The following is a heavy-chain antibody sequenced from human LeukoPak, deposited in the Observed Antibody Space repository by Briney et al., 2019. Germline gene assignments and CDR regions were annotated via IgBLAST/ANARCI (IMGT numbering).Heavy chain of an antibody. CDR1: GGSISSSSYY. Sequence: PSETLSLTCTVSGGSISSSSYYWGWIRQPPGKGLEWIGSIHYSGSTYYNPSLKSRVTISVDTSRNQFSLKLSSVTAADTAMFYCARHKFSFDYWGRGTLVSVSS. V-gene: IGHV4-39*01. CDR2: IHYSGST. CDR3: ARHKFSFDY. J-gene: IGHJ4*02.